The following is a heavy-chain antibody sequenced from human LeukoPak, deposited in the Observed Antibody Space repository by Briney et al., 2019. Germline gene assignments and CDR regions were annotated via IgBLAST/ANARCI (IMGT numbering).Heavy chain of an antibody. CDR2: INPSSGST. CDR1: GYTFTSYY. J-gene: IGHJ4*02. CDR3: VRSKMAGDY. D-gene: IGHD5-24*01. Sequence: ASVKVSCKASGYTFTSYYMHWVRQAPGRGLEWMGIINPSSGSTTYAQKFQGRVTMTRDTSTSTVYMELSSLRSEDTAVYYCVRSKMAGDYWGQGTLVTVSS. V-gene: IGHV1-46*01.